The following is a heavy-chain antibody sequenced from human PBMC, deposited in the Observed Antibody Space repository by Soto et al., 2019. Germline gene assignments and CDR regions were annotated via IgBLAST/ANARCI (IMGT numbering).Heavy chain of an antibody. CDR3: AKDVIAVAGPDAFDI. J-gene: IGHJ3*02. D-gene: IGHD6-19*01. Sequence: HPGGSLRLSCAASGFTFSNYAMSWVRQAPGKGLEWVSAISGSGGSTYYADSVKGRFTISRDNSKNTLYLQMNSLRAEDTAVYSCAKDVIAVAGPDAFDIWGQGTMVTVSS. V-gene: IGHV3-23*01. CDR1: GFTFSNYA. CDR2: ISGSGGST.